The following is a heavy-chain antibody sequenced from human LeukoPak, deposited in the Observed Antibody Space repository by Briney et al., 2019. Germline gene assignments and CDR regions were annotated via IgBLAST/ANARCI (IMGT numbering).Heavy chain of an antibody. D-gene: IGHD6-13*01. CDR2: IYSGGST. J-gene: IGHJ3*02. CDR3: ARGLSIAAAGDAFDI. CDR1: GFTFSSYS. Sequence: GGSLRLSCAASGFTFSSYSMSWVRQAPGKGLEWVSVIYSGGSTYYADSVKGRFTISRDNSKNTLYLQMNSLRAEDTAVYYCARGLSIAAAGDAFDIWGQGTMVTVSS. V-gene: IGHV3-53*01.